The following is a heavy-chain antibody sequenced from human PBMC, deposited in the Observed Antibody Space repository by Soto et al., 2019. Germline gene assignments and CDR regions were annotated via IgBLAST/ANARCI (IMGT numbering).Heavy chain of an antibody. CDR2: ISYDGNNK. D-gene: IGHD4-17*01. V-gene: IGHV3-30*18. Sequence: QLVESGGGVVPPGASLRLSCAASGFTFSTFGMHWVRQTPGKGLEWVAVISYDGNNKVYADSVKGRFTFSRDNFKNTVDLVMNNLKVDDTAVYYCAKDLQAYGDYDYYCYGLDVWGQGAMVSVSS. CDR3: AKDLQAYGDYDYYCYGLDV. J-gene: IGHJ6*02. CDR1: GFTFSTFG.